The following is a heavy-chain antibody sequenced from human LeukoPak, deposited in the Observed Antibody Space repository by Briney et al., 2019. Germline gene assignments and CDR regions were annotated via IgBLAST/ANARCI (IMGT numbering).Heavy chain of an antibody. D-gene: IGHD5-24*01. CDR2: INYSGST. V-gene: IGHV4-59*01. CDR3: ARDPMHRDDNNAA. CDR1: GASIISFY. Sequence: SETLSLTCTISGASIISFYWSWIRQHPGEGLVLIGCINYSGSTNYNPSLKSRVTISIDTSKNQMSLKLRPVIAADTAVYYCARDPMHRDDNNAAWGQGALVSVSS. J-gene: IGHJ5*02.